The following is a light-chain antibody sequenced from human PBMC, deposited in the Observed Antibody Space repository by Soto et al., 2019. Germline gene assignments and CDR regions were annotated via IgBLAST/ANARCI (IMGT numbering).Light chain of an antibody. CDR2: KAS. CDR3: QQYNNYPRT. Sequence: DIQMTQSPSTLSASVGDRVTITCRASQRISTWLAWYQQKPGKAPKLLIYKASSLESGVPSRFSGSGSGTEFTLTISSLQPDDFATYYCQQYNNYPRTFGGGTEVEIK. CDR1: QRISTW. V-gene: IGKV1-5*03. J-gene: IGKJ4*01.